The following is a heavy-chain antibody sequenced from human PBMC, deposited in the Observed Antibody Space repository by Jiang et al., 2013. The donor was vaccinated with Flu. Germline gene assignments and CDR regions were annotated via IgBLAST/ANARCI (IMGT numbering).Heavy chain of an antibody. Sequence: PSQTLSLTCTVSGDSISSGDYYWSWIRQPPGKGLEWIGYIHYSEMSYYNPSLKSRIIISVDTSRNQFSLKLSSATAADTALYYCARASLARYGSGSYFFDPWGQGTLVTVSS. D-gene: IGHD3-10*01. CDR2: IHYSEMS. CDR1: GDSISSGDYY. CDR3: ARASLARYGSGSYFFDP. V-gene: IGHV4-30-4*01. J-gene: IGHJ5*02.